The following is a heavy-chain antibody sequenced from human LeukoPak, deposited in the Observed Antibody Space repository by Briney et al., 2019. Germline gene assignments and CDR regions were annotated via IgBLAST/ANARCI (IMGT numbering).Heavy chain of an antibody. CDR3: ARGQSETYNTLDL. V-gene: IGHV1-2*02. D-gene: IGHD5-24*01. CDR1: GYTFTGHY. Sequence: ASVRVSCKASGYTFTGHYIHWVRQAPGQGLEWMGWINPISGGTHYSEKFQDSVTLTRDSSITTAYIELTNHTSDDTAVYFCARGQSETYNTLDLWGQGTMVIVSS. CDR2: INPISGGT. J-gene: IGHJ3*01.